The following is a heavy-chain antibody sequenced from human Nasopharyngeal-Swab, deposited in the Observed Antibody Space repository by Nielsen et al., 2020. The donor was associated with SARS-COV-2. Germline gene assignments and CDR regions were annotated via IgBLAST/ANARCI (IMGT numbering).Heavy chain of an antibody. V-gene: IGHV3-73*01. Sequence: GASLKISCAASGFTFSGSAMHWVRQASGKGLEWVGRIRSKANSYATAYAASVKGRFTISRDDSKNTAYLQMNSLKTEDTAVYYCTGTMVQGVWGQGTLVTVSS. CDR3: TGTMVQGV. J-gene: IGHJ4*02. D-gene: IGHD3-10*01. CDR1: GFTFSGSA. CDR2: IRSKANSYAT.